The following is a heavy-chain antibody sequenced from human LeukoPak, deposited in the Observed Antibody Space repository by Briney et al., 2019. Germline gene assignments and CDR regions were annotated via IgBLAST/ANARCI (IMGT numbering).Heavy chain of an antibody. V-gene: IGHV1-8*01. Sequence: ASVTVSCTASGYTFTSYNINRVRQATGQGLEWMGWMNPNSGNTGSAQKFQGRVTTTRNTSISTAYMELSSLRSEDTAVYYCARGPITMRVVGKGYYFDYWGQGTLVTVSS. CDR1: GYTFTSYN. D-gene: IGHD3-22*01. CDR3: ARGPITMRVVGKGYYFDY. CDR2: MNPNSGNT. J-gene: IGHJ4*02.